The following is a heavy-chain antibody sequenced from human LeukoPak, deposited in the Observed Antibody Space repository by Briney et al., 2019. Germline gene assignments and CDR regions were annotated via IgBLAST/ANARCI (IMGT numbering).Heavy chain of an antibody. J-gene: IGHJ5*02. D-gene: IGHD3-10*01. CDR1: GYTFTSYG. CDR3: ARVYYYGSGINWFDP. V-gene: IGHV1-18*01. Sequence: ASVKVSCKASGYTFTSYGISWVRQAPGQGLEWMGWISAYNGNTNYAQKLQGRVTMTTDTSTSTAYMELRSLRSDDTAVYYCARVYYYGSGINWFDPWGQGTLVTVSS. CDR2: ISAYNGNT.